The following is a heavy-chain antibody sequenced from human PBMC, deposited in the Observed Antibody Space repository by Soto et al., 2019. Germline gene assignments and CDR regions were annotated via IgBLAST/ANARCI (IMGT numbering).Heavy chain of an antibody. CDR2: ISYDGSNK. J-gene: IGHJ3*02. D-gene: IGHD4-17*01. V-gene: IGHV3-30-3*01. CDR3: ASTDYGGNSREAAFDI. Sequence: LRLSCAASGFPFSIYAMHWVRQAPGKGLEWVAVISYDGSNKYYADSVKGRFTISRDNSKNTLYLQMNSLRAEDTAVYYCASTDYGGNSREAAFDIWGQGTMVTVSS. CDR1: GFPFSIYA.